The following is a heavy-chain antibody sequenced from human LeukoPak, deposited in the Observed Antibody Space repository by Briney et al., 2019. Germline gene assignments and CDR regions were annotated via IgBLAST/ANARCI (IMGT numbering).Heavy chain of an antibody. CDR3: ARSGGSGTYEGVFDY. V-gene: IGHV1-2*02. Sequence: ASVKVSCKASGYSFTGYYVHWVRQAPGQGLEWMGWIILNSGGTNYAQKFQGRVTMTRDTSISTAYMELSRLRSDDTAVYYCARSGGSGTYEGVFDYWGQGTLVTVSS. J-gene: IGHJ4*02. CDR2: IILNSGGT. D-gene: IGHD3-10*01. CDR1: GYSFTGYY.